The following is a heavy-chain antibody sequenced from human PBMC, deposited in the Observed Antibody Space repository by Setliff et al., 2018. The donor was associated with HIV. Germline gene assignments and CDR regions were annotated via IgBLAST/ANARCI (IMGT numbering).Heavy chain of an antibody. V-gene: IGHV4-39*01. CDR3: ARSKTFYDLWGGYYTHGAFKI. J-gene: IGHJ3*02. Sequence: KPSETLSLTCTVSGGSLTSRSYYWGWIRQPPGKGLEWIGSIFYSGITYYNPSLKSRVTISVDTSKNQFSLNLTSVTAADTAVYYCARSKTFYDLWGGYYTHGAFKIWGLGTMVTVSS. CDR2: IFYSGIT. D-gene: IGHD3-3*01. CDR1: GGSLTSRSYY.